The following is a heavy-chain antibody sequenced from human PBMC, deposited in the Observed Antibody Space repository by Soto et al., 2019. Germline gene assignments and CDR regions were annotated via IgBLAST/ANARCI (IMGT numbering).Heavy chain of an antibody. V-gene: IGHV4-34*01. CDR1: GGPLCGYY. CDR3: ARSPPASLLALWWFDP. D-gene: IGHD2-21*01. Sequence: PSETLSLTCAVYGGPLCGYYWGWIRQPPGKGLEWIGEINHSGSTNYNPSLKSRVTISVDTSKNQFSLKLSSVTAADTAVYYCARSPPASLLALWWFDPWGQGTLVTVSS. CDR2: INHSGST. J-gene: IGHJ5*02.